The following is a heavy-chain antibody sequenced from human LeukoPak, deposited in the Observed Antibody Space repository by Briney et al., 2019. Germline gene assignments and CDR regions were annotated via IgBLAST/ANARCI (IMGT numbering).Heavy chain of an antibody. CDR1: GYTFTGYY. Sequence: ASVKVSCKASGYTFTGYYMHWVRQAPGQGLEWMGWINPNSGGTNYAQKFRGRVTMTRDTSISTAYMELSRLRSDDTAVYYCATSSSSSWLVQAHWGQGTLVTVSS. D-gene: IGHD6-13*01. CDR3: ATSSSSSWLVQAH. CDR2: INPNSGGT. V-gene: IGHV1-2*02. J-gene: IGHJ4*02.